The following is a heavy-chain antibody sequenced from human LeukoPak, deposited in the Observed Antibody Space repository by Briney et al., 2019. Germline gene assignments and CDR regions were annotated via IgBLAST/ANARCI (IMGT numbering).Heavy chain of an antibody. CDR3: AKDVVGHGAFDI. Sequence: GGSLRLSCAASGFTFSSYAMSWVRQAPGKGLEWVSAISGSGGSTYYADSVKGRFTISRDNSKSTLYLQMNSLRAEDTAVYYCAKDVVGHGAFDIWGQGTMVTVSS. D-gene: IGHD2-15*01. V-gene: IGHV3-23*01. CDR1: GFTFSSYA. CDR2: ISGSGGST. J-gene: IGHJ3*02.